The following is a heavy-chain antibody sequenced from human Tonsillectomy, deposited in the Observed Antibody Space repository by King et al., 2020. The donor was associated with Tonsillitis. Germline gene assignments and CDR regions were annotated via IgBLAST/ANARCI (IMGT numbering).Heavy chain of an antibody. CDR1: GFSLSNARMG. D-gene: IGHD6-13*01. CDR2: IFSNDEK. J-gene: IGHJ3*02. CDR3: ARRAGYSSSWYYAFDI. Sequence: TLKESGPVLVKPTETLTLTCTVSGFSLSNARMGVSWIRQPPGKALEWLAHIFSNDEKSYITSLKSRLTISKDTSKSQVVLTMTNMDPVDTDTYYCARRAGYSSSWYYAFDIWGKGTMVTVSS. V-gene: IGHV2-26*01.